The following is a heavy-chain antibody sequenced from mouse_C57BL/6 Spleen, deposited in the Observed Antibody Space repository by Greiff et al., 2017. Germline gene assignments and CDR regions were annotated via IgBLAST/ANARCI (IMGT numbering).Heavy chain of an antibody. CDR3: AKDDGYYVAMDY. J-gene: IGHJ4*01. CDR1: GYAFSSSW. D-gene: IGHD2-3*01. Sequence: QVQLKESGPELVKPGASVKISCKASGYAFSSSWMNWVKQRPGKGLEWIGRIYPGDGDTNYNGKFKGKATLTADKSSSTAYMQLSSLTSEDSAVYFCAKDDGYYVAMDYWGQGTSVTVSS. CDR2: IYPGDGDT. V-gene: IGHV1-82*01.